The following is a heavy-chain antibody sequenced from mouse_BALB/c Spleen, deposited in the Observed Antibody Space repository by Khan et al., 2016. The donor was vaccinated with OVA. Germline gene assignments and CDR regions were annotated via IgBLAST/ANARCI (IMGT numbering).Heavy chain of an antibody. CDR3: ARMARTIN. CDR2: INSNGGST. V-gene: IGHV5-6-3*01. J-gene: IGHJ2*01. Sequence: EVKLEESGGGLVQPGGSLKLSCAASGFTFSSYGMSWVRQTPDKRLELVATINSNGGSTYYPDSVKGRFTISRDNAKNTLYLQMSSLKSEDTAMYYCARMARTINWGQGTTLIVSS. CDR1: GFTFSSYG.